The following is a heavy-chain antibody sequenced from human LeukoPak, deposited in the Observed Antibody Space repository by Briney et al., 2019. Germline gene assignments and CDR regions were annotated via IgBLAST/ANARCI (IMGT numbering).Heavy chain of an antibody. J-gene: IGHJ4*02. CDR1: GYTFTDYY. Sequence: ASVKVSFKASGYTFTDYYMHWVRQAPGQGPEWMAWIHPNSGNTNYAQKLQGRVTVTRDTSVSTAYMELSRLRYDDTAVYYCARLRGGYEPFDYWGQGTLVTVSS. CDR2: IHPNSGNT. V-gene: IGHV1-2*02. D-gene: IGHD5-12*01. CDR3: ARLRGGYEPFDY.